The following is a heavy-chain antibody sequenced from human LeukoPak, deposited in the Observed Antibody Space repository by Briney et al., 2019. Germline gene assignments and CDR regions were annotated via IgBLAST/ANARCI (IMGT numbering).Heavy chain of an antibody. CDR1: GYTFTSYG. J-gene: IGHJ4*02. CDR3: ARDELGYCSGGSCYFSVY. V-gene: IGHV1-18*01. D-gene: IGHD2-15*01. Sequence: EASVKVSCKASGYTFTSYGISWVRQAPGQGLEWMGWISAYNGNTNYAQKLQGRVTMTTDTSTSTAYMELRSLRSDDTAVYYCARDELGYCSGGSCYFSVYWGQGTLVTVSS. CDR2: ISAYNGNT.